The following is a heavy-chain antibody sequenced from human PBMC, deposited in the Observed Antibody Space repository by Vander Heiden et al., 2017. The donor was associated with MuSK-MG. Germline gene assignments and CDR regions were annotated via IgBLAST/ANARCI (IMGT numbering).Heavy chain of an antibody. J-gene: IGHJ6*03. Sequence: QVQLVESGGGLVKPGGSLRLACAASGFTFRDYYMRWIRQAPGKGLEWVSYSSSSGSTIYYADSVKGRFTISRDNAKNSLYLQMNSLRAEDTAVYYCARGEYYDFWSGVWNYMDVWGKGTTVTVSS. CDR3: ARGEYYDFWSGVWNYMDV. CDR2: SSSSGSTI. V-gene: IGHV3-11*01. CDR1: GFTFRDYY. D-gene: IGHD3-3*01.